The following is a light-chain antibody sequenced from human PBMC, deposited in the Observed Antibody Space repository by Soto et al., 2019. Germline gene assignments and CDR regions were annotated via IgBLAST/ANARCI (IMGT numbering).Light chain of an antibody. CDR2: SNN. V-gene: IGLV1-44*01. CDR3: AAWDDSLNGYV. J-gene: IGLJ1*01. CDR1: SSNIGSNT. Sequence: SVLTQPPSASGAAGQGVTISCSGSSSNIGSNTVNWYQQLPGTAPKLLIYSNNQRPSGVPDRFSGSKSGTSASLAISGLQSEDEADYYCAAWDDSLNGYVFGTGTKVTVL.